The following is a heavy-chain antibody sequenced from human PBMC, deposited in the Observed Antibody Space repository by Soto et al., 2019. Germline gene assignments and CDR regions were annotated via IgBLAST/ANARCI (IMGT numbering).Heavy chain of an antibody. CDR1: GGSISSGGYS. CDR2: IYHSGNT. V-gene: IGHV4-30-2*01. J-gene: IGHJ5*02. Sequence: SDTLSLTCAVSGGSISSGGYSWSWVRQPPGKGLEWIGYIYHSGNTSYNPSLKSRVTISVGRSKNQFPLKLSSLPAADTAVYYCARCCYYDSSGYYYPNWFDPWGQGTLVTVSS. D-gene: IGHD3-22*01. CDR3: ARCCYYDSSGYYYPNWFDP.